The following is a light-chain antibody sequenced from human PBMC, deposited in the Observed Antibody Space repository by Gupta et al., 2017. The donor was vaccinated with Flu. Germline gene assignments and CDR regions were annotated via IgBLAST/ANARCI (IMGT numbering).Light chain of an antibody. V-gene: IGLV1-40*01. CDR1: SSNIGAGYD. Sequence: QSVLTQPPSVSGAPGQRVTISCTGGSSNIGAGYDVHWYQQLPGKAPKLLIYGNSNRPSGVPDRFSGSKSGTSASLAITGLQAEDEADYYGQSYDSSLSGQEVFGGGTKLTVL. CDR3: QSYDSSLSGQEV. J-gene: IGLJ3*02. CDR2: GNS.